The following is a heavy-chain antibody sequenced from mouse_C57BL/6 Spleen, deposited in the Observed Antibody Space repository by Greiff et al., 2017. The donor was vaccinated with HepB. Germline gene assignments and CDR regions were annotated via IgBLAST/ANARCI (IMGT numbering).Heavy chain of an antibody. Sequence: VQLQQSGPELVKPGASVKIPCKASGYTFTDYNMDWVKQSHGKSLEWIGDINPNNGGTIYNQKFKGKATLTVDKSSSTAYMELRSLTSEDTAVYYCARDDYYGSSNWYFDVWGTGTTVTVSS. CDR3: ARDDYYGSSNWYFDV. CDR2: INPNNGGT. V-gene: IGHV1-18*01. CDR1: GYTFTDYN. J-gene: IGHJ1*03. D-gene: IGHD1-1*01.